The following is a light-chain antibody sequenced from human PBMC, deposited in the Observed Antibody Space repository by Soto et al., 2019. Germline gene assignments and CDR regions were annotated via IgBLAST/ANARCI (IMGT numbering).Light chain of an antibody. CDR1: QDVTNS. J-gene: IGKJ5*01. Sequence: EILMTQYPATLSLSPGEGVTLSCRAAQDVTNSVAWYQQKSGQAPRLLIYDASARASGVSARLRGSGYGTDLTITISGMKDEDFEVYLCQQYIRRPLSFGQGTRLEIK. CDR3: QQYIRRPLS. CDR2: DAS. V-gene: IGKV3-15*01.